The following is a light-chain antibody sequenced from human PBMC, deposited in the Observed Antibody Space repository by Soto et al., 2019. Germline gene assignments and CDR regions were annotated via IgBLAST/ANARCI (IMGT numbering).Light chain of an antibody. CDR2: DAS. J-gene: IGKJ5*01. Sequence: EVVLTQSPATLSLSPGERATLSCRASQSVSSYLVWYQQKPGQAPRLLIYDASNRATGIPARFSGSGSGTDFTLTISSLEPEDSAVYNCQQRSNWPRTFGQGTRLEIK. V-gene: IGKV3-11*01. CDR1: QSVSSY. CDR3: QQRSNWPRT.